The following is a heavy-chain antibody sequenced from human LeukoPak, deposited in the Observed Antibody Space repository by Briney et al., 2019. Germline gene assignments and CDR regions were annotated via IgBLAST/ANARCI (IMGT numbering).Heavy chain of an antibody. J-gene: IGHJ4*02. CDR1: GGTFSSYA. Sequence: SVKVSCKASGGTFSSYAISWVGQAPGQGLEWMGRIIPILGIANYAQKFQGRVTITADKSTSTAYMELSSLRSEDTAVYYCASELWFGELLEPENYFDYWGQGTLVTVSS. D-gene: IGHD3-10*01. V-gene: IGHV1-69*04. CDR2: IIPILGIA. CDR3: ASELWFGELLEPENYFDY.